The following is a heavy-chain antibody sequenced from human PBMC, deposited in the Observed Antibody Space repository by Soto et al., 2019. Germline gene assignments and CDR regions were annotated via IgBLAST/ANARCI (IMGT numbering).Heavy chain of an antibody. CDR2: INSDGRSA. CDR1: GFTFSTYW. V-gene: IGHV3-74*01. D-gene: IGHD6-13*01. Sequence: EVQLVESGGGLVQPGGSLRLSCAASGFTFSTYWMHWVREAPGKVLVWVSRINSDGRSATYADSVKGRFTVSRDNAKNTQYLQMNILRAEDTAVYYCASDILAAGFDYGGQGTLVTVSS. J-gene: IGHJ4*02. CDR3: ASDILAAGFDY.